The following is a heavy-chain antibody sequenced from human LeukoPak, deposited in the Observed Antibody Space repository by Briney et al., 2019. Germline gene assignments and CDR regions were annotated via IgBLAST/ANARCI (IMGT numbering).Heavy chain of an antibody. CDR3: AALYYYGSGSYYNQDY. CDR2: ISSSSSTI. D-gene: IGHD3-10*01. Sequence: GGSLRLSCAASGFTFSSYSMNWVRQAPGKGLEWVSYISSSSSTIYYADSVKGRFTISRDNAKNSLYLQMNSLRAEDTALYYCAALYYYGSGSYYNQDYWGQGTLVTVSS. CDR1: GFTFSSYS. J-gene: IGHJ4*02. V-gene: IGHV3-48*04.